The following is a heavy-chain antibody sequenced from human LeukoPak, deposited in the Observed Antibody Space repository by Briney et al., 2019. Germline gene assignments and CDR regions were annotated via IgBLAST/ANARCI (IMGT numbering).Heavy chain of an antibody. CDR1: GFTVSSNY. CDR2: IYSGGST. CDR3: ARVNARAPDY. Sequence: GGSLRLSCAASGFTVSSNYMSWVRQAPGKGLEWVSVIYSGGSTYYADSVKGRFTISSDNSKNTLYLQMNSLRAEDTAVHYCARVNARAPDYWGQGTLVTVSS. V-gene: IGHV3-53*01. J-gene: IGHJ4*02. D-gene: IGHD2-2*01.